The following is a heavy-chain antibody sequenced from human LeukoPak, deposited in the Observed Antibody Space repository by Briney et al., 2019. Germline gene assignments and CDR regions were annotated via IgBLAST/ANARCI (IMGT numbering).Heavy chain of an antibody. D-gene: IGHD6-13*01. CDR3: ARADRNSWFDY. CDR1: RFTFSDYY. Sequence: PGGSLRLSCAASRFTFSDYYMVWIRQAPGKGLEWVSYISNSGSSTKYADSVKGRFTISRDNAKNSLSLQMNSVRPEDTAVYYCARADRNSWFDYWGQGTLVTVSS. V-gene: IGHV3-11*05. J-gene: IGHJ4*02. CDR2: ISNSGSST.